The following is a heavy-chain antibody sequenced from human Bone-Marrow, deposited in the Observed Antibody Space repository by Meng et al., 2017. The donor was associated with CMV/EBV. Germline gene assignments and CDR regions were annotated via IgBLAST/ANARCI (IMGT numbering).Heavy chain of an antibody. Sequence: GESLKISCAASGFTFSSYAMHWVRQAPGKGLEWVAFIRYDGSNKYYADSVKGRFTISRDNSKNTLYLQMNSLRAEDTAVYYCAKDMRIWSIAARSALDYWGQGTLVTVSS. CDR2: IRYDGSNK. CDR3: AKDMRIWSIAARSALDY. V-gene: IGHV3-30*02. D-gene: IGHD6-6*01. CDR1: GFTFSSYA. J-gene: IGHJ4*02.